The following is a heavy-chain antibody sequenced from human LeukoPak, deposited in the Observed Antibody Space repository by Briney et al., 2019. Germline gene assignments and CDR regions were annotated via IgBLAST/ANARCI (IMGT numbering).Heavy chain of an antibody. V-gene: IGHV4-61*02. J-gene: IGHJ4*02. CDR2: IYTSGST. CDR3: ARELGI. CDR1: GGAISSDTYY. Sequence: SETLSLTCTVSGGAISSDTYYWSWIRQPAGKGLEWIGRIYTSGSTNYNPSLKSRVTIPLDTSKNQFSLKLSSVTAADTAVYYCARELGIWGQGTLVTVSS. D-gene: IGHD3-16*01.